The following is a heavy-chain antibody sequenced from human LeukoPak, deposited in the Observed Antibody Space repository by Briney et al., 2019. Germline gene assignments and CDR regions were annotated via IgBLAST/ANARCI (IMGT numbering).Heavy chain of an antibody. Sequence: SETLSLTCAVYGGSFSGYYWSWIRQPPGKGLEWIGEINHSGSTIYNPSLKSRVTISVDTSKNQFSLKLSSVTAADTAVYYCARGGTYCSSTSCHDYGYYGMDVWGQGTTVTVSS. V-gene: IGHV4-34*01. CDR3: ARGGTYCSSTSCHDYGYYGMDV. D-gene: IGHD2-2*01. CDR1: GGSFSGYY. J-gene: IGHJ6*02. CDR2: INHSGST.